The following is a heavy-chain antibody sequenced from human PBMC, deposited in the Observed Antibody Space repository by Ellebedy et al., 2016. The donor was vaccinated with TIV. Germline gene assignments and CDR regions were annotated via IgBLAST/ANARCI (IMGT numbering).Heavy chain of an antibody. J-gene: IGHJ4*02. CDR1: GFTFSIYA. CDR2: IDDNGGSA. D-gene: IGHD5-12*01. Sequence: GESLKISCSASGFTFSIYAFHWVRQAPGEGLEYVSSIDDNGGSAYYADSVKGRFTISRDNSKNTLYLQMSGLRAEDTAVYYCVKDVAWDFDYWGQGTLVTVSS. V-gene: IGHV3-64D*09. CDR3: VKDVAWDFDY.